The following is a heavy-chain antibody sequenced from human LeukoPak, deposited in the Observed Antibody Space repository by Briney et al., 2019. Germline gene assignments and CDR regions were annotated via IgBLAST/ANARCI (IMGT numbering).Heavy chain of an antibody. Sequence: SQTLSLTCAISGDSVSNNIATWNWVRQSPSRGLEWLGRTYYRSRWGNDYAISVKSRITINPDTSRNQFSLQLNSVTPEDTAVYYCARRLTQYDCFDPWGQEILVTVSS. D-gene: IGHD2-2*01. CDR3: ARRLTQYDCFDP. V-gene: IGHV6-1*01. CDR1: GDSVSNNIAT. J-gene: IGHJ5*02. CDR2: TYYRSRWGN.